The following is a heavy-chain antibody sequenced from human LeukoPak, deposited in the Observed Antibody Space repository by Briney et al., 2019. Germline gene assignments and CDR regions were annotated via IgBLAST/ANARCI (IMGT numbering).Heavy chain of an antibody. V-gene: IGHV3-23*01. CDR2: ISATGGGT. CDR1: AFTFSSHA. Sequence: GGSLRLSCAASAFTFSSHAMSWVRQAPGAGLDWVSTISATGGGTVYADSVKGRFTISRDTSKNTLSLQMNSLRAEDTAVYYCAKEIQLWLTAFDYWGQGTLVTVSS. CDR3: AKEIQLWLTAFDY. D-gene: IGHD5-18*01. J-gene: IGHJ4*02.